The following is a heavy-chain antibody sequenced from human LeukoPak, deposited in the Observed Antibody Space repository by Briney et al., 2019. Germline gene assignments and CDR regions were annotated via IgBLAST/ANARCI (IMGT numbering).Heavy chain of an antibody. CDR1: GFTFSTYA. J-gene: IGHJ3*02. CDR3: ARARSSYGYGDAFDI. D-gene: IGHD5-18*01. Sequence: GRSLRLSCAASGFTFSTYAMHWVRQAPGKGLEWVAVISYDGSSKYYADSVKGRFTISRDNSRNTLYLQMNSLRAEDTAVYYCARARSSYGYGDAFDIWGQGTMVTVSS. CDR2: ISYDGSSK. V-gene: IGHV3-30*04.